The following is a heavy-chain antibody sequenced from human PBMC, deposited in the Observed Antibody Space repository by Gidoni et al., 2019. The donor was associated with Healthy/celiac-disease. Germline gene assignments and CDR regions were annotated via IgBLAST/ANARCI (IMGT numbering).Heavy chain of an antibody. CDR1: AGTISSYY. CDR2: IYYSGST. J-gene: IGHJ4*02. V-gene: IGHV4-59*08. CDR3: ARSSGESTVTYDY. D-gene: IGHD4-17*01. Sequence: QVQLQESAPGLVKPSATLSLTCTVSAGTISSYYWRWIRQPPGKGLEWIGYIYYSGSTNYNPSLKSRVTISVDTSKNQFSLKLSSVTAADTAVYYCARSSGESTVTYDYWGQGTLVTVSS.